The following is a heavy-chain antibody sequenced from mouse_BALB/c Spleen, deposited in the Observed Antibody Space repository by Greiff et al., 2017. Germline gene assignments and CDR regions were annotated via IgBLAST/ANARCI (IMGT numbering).Heavy chain of an antibody. J-gene: IGHJ3*01. CDR3: ASYYRYDWFAY. CDR2: IWSGGST. Sequence: VMLVESGPGLVQPSQSLSITCTVSGFSLTSYGVHWVRQSPGKGLEWLGVIWSGGSTDYNAAFISRLSISKDNSKSQVFFKMNSLQANDTAIYYCASYYRYDWFAYWGQGTLVTVSA. V-gene: IGHV2-2*02. D-gene: IGHD2-14*01. CDR1: GFSLTSYG.